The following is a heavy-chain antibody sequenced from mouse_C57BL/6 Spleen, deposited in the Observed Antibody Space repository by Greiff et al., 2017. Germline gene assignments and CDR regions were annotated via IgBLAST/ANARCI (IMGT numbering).Heavy chain of an antibody. CDR2: IDPSDSYT. V-gene: IGHV1-50*01. D-gene: IGHD1-1*01. Sequence: QVQLKQPGAELVKPGASVKLSCKASGYTFTSYWMQWVKQRPGQGLEWIGEIDPSDSYTNYNQKFKGKATLTVDTSSSTAYMQLSSLTSEDSAVYYCARRSSYEDAMDYWGQGTSVTVSS. CDR3: ARRSSYEDAMDY. J-gene: IGHJ4*01. CDR1: GYTFTSYW.